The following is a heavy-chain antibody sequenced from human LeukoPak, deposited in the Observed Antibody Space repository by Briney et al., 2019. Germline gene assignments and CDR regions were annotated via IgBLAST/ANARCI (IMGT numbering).Heavy chain of an antibody. D-gene: IGHD5-12*01. CDR3: ARDSPGYGAYDLG. CDR1: GFTFSNYW. CDR2: IKEDGSAK. V-gene: IGHV3-7*04. Sequence: GGSLRLSCAASGFTFSNYWMSWVRQAPGKGLEWVANIKEDGSAKYHVGSVEGRFTISRDNAKNTLYLQMNSLRADDTAVYYCARDSPGYGAYDLGWGQGTLVTVSS. J-gene: IGHJ4*02.